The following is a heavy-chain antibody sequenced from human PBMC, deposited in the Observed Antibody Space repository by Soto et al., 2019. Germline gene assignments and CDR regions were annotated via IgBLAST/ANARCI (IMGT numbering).Heavy chain of an antibody. CDR3: ARDRLSMVGGITYFFDY. J-gene: IGHJ4*02. CDR2: ISTTSGAI. D-gene: IGHD3-10*01. CDR1: GFTLSSYE. Sequence: GGSLRLSCEGSGFTLSSYEMNWVRQAPGKGLEWISYISTTSGAIFYADSVKGRFTISRDNSKNSLYLQMNSLRAEDTAVYYCARDRLSMVGGITYFFDYWGQGTPVTVSS. V-gene: IGHV3-48*03.